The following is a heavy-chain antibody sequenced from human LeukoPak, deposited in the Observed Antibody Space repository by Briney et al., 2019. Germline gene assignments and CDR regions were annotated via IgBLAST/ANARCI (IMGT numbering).Heavy chain of an antibody. CDR1: GFTFSSYG. V-gene: IGHV3-30*02. Sequence: PGGSLRLSCAASGFTFSSYGMHWVRQAPGKGLEWVAFIRYDGSNKYYADSVNGRFTISRDNSKNTLYLQMNSLRAEDTAVYYCAKDVTKVVVVPAAMAEWGQGTLVTVSS. CDR3: AKDVTKVVVVPAAMAE. J-gene: IGHJ4*02. CDR2: IRYDGSNK. D-gene: IGHD2-2*01.